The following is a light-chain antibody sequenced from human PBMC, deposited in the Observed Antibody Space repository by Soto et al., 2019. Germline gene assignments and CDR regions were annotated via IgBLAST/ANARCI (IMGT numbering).Light chain of an antibody. CDR2: DAS. V-gene: IGKV3-11*01. CDR3: QQRSNWPPGVLT. Sequence: EIVLTQAPATLSKTQVANTTIPCSASQRVSSYLAWYQQKPGQAPRLLIYDASNRATGIPARFSGSGSGTDFTLTISSLEPEDFAVYYCQQRSNWPPGVLTFGGGTKVDIK. CDR1: QRVSSY. J-gene: IGKJ4*01.